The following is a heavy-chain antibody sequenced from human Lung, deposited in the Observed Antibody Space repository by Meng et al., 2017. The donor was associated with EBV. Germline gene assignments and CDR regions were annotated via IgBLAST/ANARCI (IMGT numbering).Heavy chain of an antibody. CDR2: TYYRSKWYN. CDR1: GDSVSSNSAA. D-gene: IGHD1-7*01. V-gene: IGHV6-1*01. J-gene: IGHJ4*02. Sequence: QVQLQQSGPGLVKPPPTLSLPCAISGDSVSSNSAAWNWIRQSPSRGLEWLGRTYYRSKWYNDYAVSVKSRITINPDTSKNQFSLQLNSVTPEDTAVYYCASSRPLAGNWNYHYWGQGTLVTVSS. CDR3: ASSRPLAGNWNYHY.